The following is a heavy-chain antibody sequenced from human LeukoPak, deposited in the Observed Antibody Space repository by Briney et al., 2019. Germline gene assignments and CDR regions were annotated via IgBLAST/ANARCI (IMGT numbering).Heavy chain of an antibody. Sequence: ASAKVSCKASGYTFTSYGISWVRQAPGQGLEWMGWISAYNGNTNYAQKPQGRVTMTTDTSTSTAYMELRSLRSDDTAVYYCARDQRYYDSSGYPRFDYWGQGTLVTVSS. D-gene: IGHD3-22*01. CDR2: ISAYNGNT. J-gene: IGHJ4*02. CDR3: ARDQRYYDSSGYPRFDY. V-gene: IGHV1-18*01. CDR1: GYTFTSYG.